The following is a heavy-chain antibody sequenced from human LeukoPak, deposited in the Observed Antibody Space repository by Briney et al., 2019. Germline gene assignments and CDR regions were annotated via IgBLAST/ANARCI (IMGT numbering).Heavy chain of an antibody. V-gene: IGHV3-11*01. CDR2: ISSSGSTI. J-gene: IGHJ4*02. Sequence: PGGSQRLSCAASGFTYSDYYMSWIRQAPGRGLECVSYISSSGSTIYYADSVKGRFPISRDNAKNSLYLQMNSLRAEDTAVYYCARAYYYDTLGDYGGQGTLVTVSS. CDR1: GFTYSDYY. D-gene: IGHD3-22*01. CDR3: ARAYYYDTLGDY.